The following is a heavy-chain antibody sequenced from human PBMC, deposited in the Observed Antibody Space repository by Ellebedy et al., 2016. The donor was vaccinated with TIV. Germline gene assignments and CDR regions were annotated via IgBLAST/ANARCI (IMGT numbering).Heavy chain of an antibody. Sequence: GESLKISXAASGFTFSSYAMSWVRQAPGKGLEWVSAISTTGDFIFYADSVRGRFTISRDNSKNTLFLQMNSLRAEDTALYYCAKGMRGGADFDYWGQGTLVTVSS. V-gene: IGHV3-23*01. CDR1: GFTFSSYA. CDR3: AKGMRGGADFDY. CDR2: ISTTGDFI. D-gene: IGHD4/OR15-4a*01. J-gene: IGHJ4*02.